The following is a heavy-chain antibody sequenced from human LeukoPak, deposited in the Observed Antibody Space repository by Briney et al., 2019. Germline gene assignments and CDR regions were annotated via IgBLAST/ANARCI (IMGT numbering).Heavy chain of an antibody. Sequence: SETLSLTCAVYGGSFSGYYWSWIRQPPGKGLEWIGEINHSGSTNYNPSLKSRVTISVETSKNQFSLKLSSVTAADTAVYYCARDVVAAAGTWDYWGQGTLVTVSS. J-gene: IGHJ4*02. CDR2: INHSGST. CDR1: GGSFSGYY. D-gene: IGHD6-13*01. CDR3: ARDVVAAAGTWDY. V-gene: IGHV4-34*01.